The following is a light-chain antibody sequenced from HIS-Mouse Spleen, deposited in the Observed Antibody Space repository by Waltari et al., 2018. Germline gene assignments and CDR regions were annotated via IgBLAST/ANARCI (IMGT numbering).Light chain of an antibody. CDR2: EDS. CDR1: AFPKQS. Sequence: SYELTQPPSVSVSPGQTARITCSGDAFPKQSAYWYQQQSGQAPVLVIYEDSKRPSGIPERFSGSSSGTMATLTISGAQVEDEADYYCYSTDSSGNHRVFGGGTKLTVL. CDR3: YSTDSSGNHRV. J-gene: IGLJ2*01. V-gene: IGLV3-10*01.